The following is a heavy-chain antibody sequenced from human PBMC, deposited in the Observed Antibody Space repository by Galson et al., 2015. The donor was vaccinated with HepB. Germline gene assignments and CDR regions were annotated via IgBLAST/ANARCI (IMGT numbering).Heavy chain of an antibody. CDR2: ISSSSTYI. D-gene: IGHD3-3*02. CDR3: AREGRHFY. Sequence: SLRLSCAASGFIFRTYNMNWVRQAPGKGLEWVSYISSSSTYINYADSVKGRFTISRDNAKSSLYLQMNSLRAEDTAVYYCAREGRHFYWGQGTLVTVSS. J-gene: IGHJ4*02. V-gene: IGHV3-21*01. CDR1: GFIFRTYN.